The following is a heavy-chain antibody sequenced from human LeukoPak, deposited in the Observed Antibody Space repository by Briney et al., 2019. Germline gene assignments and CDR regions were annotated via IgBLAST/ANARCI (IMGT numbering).Heavy chain of an antibody. D-gene: IGHD2-15*01. Sequence: PSETLSLTCSVSGDSLGIYKWSWIQQPPGKGLEWIAHISSSGSAIYNPSLMSRVSMSVDTSKNQFSLRLTSVTAADTAVYYCAREWSGFDFWGQGTTVTVSS. CDR2: ISSSGSA. CDR1: GDSLGIYK. V-gene: IGHV4-59*01. J-gene: IGHJ3*01. CDR3: AREWSGFDF.